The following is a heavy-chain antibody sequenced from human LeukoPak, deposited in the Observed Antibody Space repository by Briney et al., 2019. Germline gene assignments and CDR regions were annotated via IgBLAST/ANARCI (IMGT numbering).Heavy chain of an antibody. D-gene: IGHD3-22*01. V-gene: IGHV1-69*02. Sequence: SVKVSCRASGGTFSSYTITWVRQAPGQGLEWMGRIIPILRIANYAQKFQGRVTITADKSTSTAYMELSSLRSEDTAVYYCARVTDYYDSSGYSNWFDPWGQGTLVTVSS. CDR1: GGTFSSYT. J-gene: IGHJ5*02. CDR3: ARVTDYYDSSGYSNWFDP. CDR2: IIPILRIA.